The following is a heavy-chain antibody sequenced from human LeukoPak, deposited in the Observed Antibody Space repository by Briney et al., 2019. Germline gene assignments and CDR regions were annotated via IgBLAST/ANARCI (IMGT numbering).Heavy chain of an antibody. CDR2: IKQDGRTK. CDR3: ARDVGFSYGPHYDAFDL. V-gene: IGHV3-7*01. D-gene: IGHD5-18*01. Sequence: GGSLRLSCEASGFTFSSYWMSWVRQAPGKELEWVANIKQDGRTKDYVDSVKGRFTISRDNAKNSLYLQMNNLRAEDTAVYYCARDVGFSYGPHYDAFDLWGQGTMVTVSS. J-gene: IGHJ3*01. CDR1: GFTFSSYW.